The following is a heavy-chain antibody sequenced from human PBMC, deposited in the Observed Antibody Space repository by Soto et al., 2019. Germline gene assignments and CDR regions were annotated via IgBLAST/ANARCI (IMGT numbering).Heavy chain of an antibody. J-gene: IGHJ4*02. CDR3: ARDPDDSSGWTIDY. CDR2: IWYDGSNK. CDR1: GFTFSSYG. D-gene: IGHD6-19*01. Sequence: GGSLRLSCAASGFTFSSYGMHWVRQAPGKGLEWVAVIWYDGSNKYYADSVKGRFTISRDNSKNTVYLQMNSLRAEDTAVYYCARDPDDSSGWTIDYWGQGTLVTVSS. V-gene: IGHV3-33*01.